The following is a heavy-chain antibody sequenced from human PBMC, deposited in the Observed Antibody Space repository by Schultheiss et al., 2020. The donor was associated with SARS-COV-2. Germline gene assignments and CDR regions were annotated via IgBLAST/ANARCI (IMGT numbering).Heavy chain of an antibody. J-gene: IGHJ1*01. Sequence: SETLSLTCTVSGGSISSGGYYWSWIRQPPGKGLEWIGTLHSSESTYYNPSLNSRVTISVDPSKNQFSLKLSSVTAADTAVYYCARREEGCSGGSCYEYFHHWGQGTLVTVSS. D-gene: IGHD2-15*01. V-gene: IGHV4-39*01. CDR2: LHSSEST. CDR1: GGSISSGGYY. CDR3: ARREEGCSGGSCYEYFHH.